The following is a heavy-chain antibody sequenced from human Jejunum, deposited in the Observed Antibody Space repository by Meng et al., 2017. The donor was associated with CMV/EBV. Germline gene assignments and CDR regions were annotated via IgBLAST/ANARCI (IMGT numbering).Heavy chain of an antibody. D-gene: IGHD4-17*01. CDR2: IYYSGKT. Sequence: GYIRSDSYYWGWIRQPPGKGLEWIGNIYYSGKTYYNPSLRSRVTISVDMSKNQFSLNLTSVTAADTAVFYCASGRGNRLRVFGMDVWGQGTTVTVSS. V-gene: IGHV4-39*01. CDR1: GYIRSDSYY. J-gene: IGHJ6*02. CDR3: ASGRGNRLRVFGMDV.